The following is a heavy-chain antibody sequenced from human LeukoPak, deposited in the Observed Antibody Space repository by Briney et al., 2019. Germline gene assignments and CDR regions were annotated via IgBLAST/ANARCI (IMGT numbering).Heavy chain of an antibody. V-gene: IGHV3-23*01. D-gene: IGHD3-10*01. CDR1: GFIFSGYA. CDR3: AQGRWGGSRTYSLFDH. Sequence: GGSPRLSCAASGFIFSGYAMSWVRQAPGKGLEWVSSISGSGADTYYADSVMGRFTISRDNSKNTLSLQMSSLRAEDTAIYYCAQGRWGGSRTYSLFDHWGQGALVTVSS. CDR2: ISGSGADT. J-gene: IGHJ4*02.